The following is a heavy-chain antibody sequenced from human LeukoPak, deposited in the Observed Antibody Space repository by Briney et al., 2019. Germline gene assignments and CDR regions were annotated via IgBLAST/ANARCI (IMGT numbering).Heavy chain of an antibody. CDR2: IYYSGST. V-gene: IGHV4-59*01. CDR3: ARGVVIAPQTFDY. D-gene: IGHD2-21*01. J-gene: IGHJ4*02. Sequence: SETLSLTCTVSGESISGFYWTWSRQPPGKGLEWIGYIYYSGSTNYNPSLKSRVTISVDTSKNQFSLKLSSVTAADTAVYYCARGVVIAPQTFDYWGQGTLVTVSS. CDR1: GESISGFY.